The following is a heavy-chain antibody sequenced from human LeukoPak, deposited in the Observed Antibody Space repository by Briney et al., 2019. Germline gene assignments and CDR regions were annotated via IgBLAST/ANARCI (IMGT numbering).Heavy chain of an antibody. V-gene: IGHV1-2*02. CDR1: GYTFTGYY. Sequence: ASVKVSCKASGYTFTGYYMHWVRRAPGQGLEWMGWINPNSGGTNYAQKFQGRVTMTRDTSISTAYMELSRLRSDDTAVYYCARDHCSGGSCYSGWFDPWGQGTLVTVSS. J-gene: IGHJ5*02. D-gene: IGHD2-15*01. CDR2: INPNSGGT. CDR3: ARDHCSGGSCYSGWFDP.